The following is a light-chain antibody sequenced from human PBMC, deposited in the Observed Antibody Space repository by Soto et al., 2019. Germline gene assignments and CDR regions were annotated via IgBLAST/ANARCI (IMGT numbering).Light chain of an antibody. J-gene: IGKJ4*01. CDR2: GAR. Sequence: EIVLTKSPGTLSFSPGERDTLSCRASQTVSSRFLAWYHQKPGQAPRHLIYGARSSATCIPDRFSGSGSGTDFTLTISSLEPEDFALYYCQQYATSQLSFGGGNKVEIK. V-gene: IGKV3-20*01. CDR1: QTVSSRF. CDR3: QQYATSQLS.